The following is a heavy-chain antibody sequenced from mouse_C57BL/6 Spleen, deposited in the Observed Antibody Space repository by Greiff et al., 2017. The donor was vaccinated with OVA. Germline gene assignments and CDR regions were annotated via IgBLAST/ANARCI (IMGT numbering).Heavy chain of an antibody. D-gene: IGHD2-5*01. J-gene: IGHJ3*01. CDR1: GYAFTNYL. CDR2: INPGSGGT. Sequence: QVQLQQSGAELVRPGTSVKVSCKASGYAFTNYLIEWVKQRPGQGLEWIGVINPGSGGTNYNEKFKGKATLTADKSSSTAYMQLSSLTSEDSAVYFCAREAYSNYEAYWGQGTLVTVSA. CDR3: AREAYSNYEAY. V-gene: IGHV1-54*01.